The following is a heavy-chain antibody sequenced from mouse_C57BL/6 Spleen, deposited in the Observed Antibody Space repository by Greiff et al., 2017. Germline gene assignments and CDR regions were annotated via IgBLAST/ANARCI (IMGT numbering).Heavy chain of an antibody. Sequence: DVMLVEFGGGLVQPKGSLKLSCAASGFSFNTYAMNWVRQAPGKGLEWVARIRSKSNNYATYYADSVKDRFTISRDDSESMLYLQMNHLKTEDTAMYYCVRHPSGYYYGSIYAMDYWGQGTSVTVSS. J-gene: IGHJ4*01. V-gene: IGHV10-1*01. CDR1: GFSFNTYA. D-gene: IGHD1-1*01. CDR3: VRHPSGYYYGSIYAMDY. CDR2: IRSKSNNYAT.